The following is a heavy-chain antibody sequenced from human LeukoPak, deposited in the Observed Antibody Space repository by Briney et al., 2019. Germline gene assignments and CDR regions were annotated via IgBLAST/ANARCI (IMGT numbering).Heavy chain of an antibody. J-gene: IGHJ6*03. Sequence: GGSLRLSCAASGFTFDDYGMSWVRQAPGKGLEWVSGINWNGGSTGYADTVKGRFTISRDNAKNSLYLQMNSLRAEDTALYYCARGGITIFGVVIYMDVWGKGTTVTVSS. CDR2: INWNGGST. CDR1: GFTFDDYG. D-gene: IGHD3-3*01. V-gene: IGHV3-20*04. CDR3: ARGGITIFGVVIYMDV.